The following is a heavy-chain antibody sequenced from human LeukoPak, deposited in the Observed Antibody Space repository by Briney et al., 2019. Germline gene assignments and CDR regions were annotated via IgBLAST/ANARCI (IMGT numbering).Heavy chain of an antibody. D-gene: IGHD3-9*01. CDR3: AREERTDILTGYYDFDY. V-gene: IGHV1-69*13. CDR2: IIPILGTA. Sequence: SVKVSFKASGGTFSSYAISWVRQAPGQGLEWVGGIIPILGTANYAQKFQGRVTITADESTSTAYMELSSLRSEDTAVYYCAREERTDILTGYYDFDYWGQGTLVTVSS. CDR1: GGTFSSYA. J-gene: IGHJ4*02.